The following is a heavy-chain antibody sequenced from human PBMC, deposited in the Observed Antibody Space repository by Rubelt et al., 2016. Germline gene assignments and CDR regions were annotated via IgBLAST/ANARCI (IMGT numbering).Heavy chain of an antibody. V-gene: IGHV3-30*04. CDR3: ARDMGQLVYYAMDV. J-gene: IGHJ6*02. Sequence: GGVAQPGRSLRLSCAASGFTFSAYTMHWVRQAPGKGLQWVAAISYDGGQRFYTDSVKGRFTIYRDNSENTLFLQMSSLRVEDTAVYYCARDMGQLVYYAMDVWGQGTTVTVSS. CDR2: ISYDGGQR. CDR1: GFTFSAYT. D-gene: IGHD6-13*01.